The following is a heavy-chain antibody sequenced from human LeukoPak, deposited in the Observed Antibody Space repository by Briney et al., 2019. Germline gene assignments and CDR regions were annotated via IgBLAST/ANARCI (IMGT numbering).Heavy chain of an antibody. D-gene: IGHD1-1*01. Sequence: PGGSLRLSCTASGFTFGDYAMSWVRQAPGKGLEWVGFIRSKAHGGTTEYAASVKGRFTISRDNSKSIAYLQMNSLKTEDTAVYYCTREGENWNPEVPYFDYWGQGTLVTVSS. CDR3: TREGENWNPEVPYFDY. J-gene: IGHJ4*02. CDR2: IRSKAHGGTT. CDR1: GFTFGDYA. V-gene: IGHV3-49*04.